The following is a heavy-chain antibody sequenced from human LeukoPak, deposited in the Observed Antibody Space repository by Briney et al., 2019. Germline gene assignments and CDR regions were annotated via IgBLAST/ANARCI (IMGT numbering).Heavy chain of an antibody. D-gene: IGHD3-10*01. J-gene: IGHJ5*02. Sequence: GSLILSCAASGFTFRTYWMHWVRPAPGKGLEWVSRINPDGISTNYADSVKGRFTISRDNAKNTLYLQLDSLRAEDTAVYYCTRGGGGFDPWGQGTLVTVSS. CDR2: INPDGIST. CDR3: TRGGGGFDP. CDR1: GFTFRTYW. V-gene: IGHV3-74*01.